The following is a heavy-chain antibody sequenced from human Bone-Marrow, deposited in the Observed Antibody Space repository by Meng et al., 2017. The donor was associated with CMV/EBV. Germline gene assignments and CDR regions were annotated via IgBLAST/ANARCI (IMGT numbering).Heavy chain of an antibody. CDR3: ARAPVTTSGGWFDP. V-gene: IGHV4-30-2*01. CDR1: GGSSSSGGYS. Sequence: SGGSSSSGGYSWSWIRQPPGKGLEWMGYIYHSGSTYYNPSLKSRVTISVDRSKNQFSLKLSSVTAADTAVYYCARAPVTTSGGWFDPWGQGTLVTVSS. J-gene: IGHJ5*02. D-gene: IGHD4-11*01. CDR2: IYHSGST.